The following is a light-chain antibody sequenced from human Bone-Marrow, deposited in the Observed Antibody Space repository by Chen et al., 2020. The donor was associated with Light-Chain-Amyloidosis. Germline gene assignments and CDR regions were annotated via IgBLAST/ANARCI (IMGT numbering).Light chain of an antibody. Sequence: EIVMTQSPATLSVSPGERATLSCRASQSVSSNLAWYQQKPGQAPRLLIYGASTRATGIPARFSGSGSGTEFTLTISSLQSEDFAVYYCQQDNNWTPLTFGGGTKVEIK. CDR1: QSVSSN. CDR2: GAS. CDR3: QQDNNWTPLT. V-gene: IGKV3-15*01. J-gene: IGKJ4*01.